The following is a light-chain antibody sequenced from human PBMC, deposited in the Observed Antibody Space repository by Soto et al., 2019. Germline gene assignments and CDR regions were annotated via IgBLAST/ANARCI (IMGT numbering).Light chain of an antibody. V-gene: IGLV2-14*01. J-gene: IGLJ2*01. CDR2: DVS. CDR1: SSDVGGYNY. Sequence: QSALTQPASVSGSPGQSITISCTGTSSDVGGYNYVSWYQQHPGKAPNLTIYDVSNRPSGVSNRFAGSKSGNTASLTISGLQAEDEADYYCSSYTSSSTVLFGGGTKLTVL. CDR3: SSYTSSSTVL.